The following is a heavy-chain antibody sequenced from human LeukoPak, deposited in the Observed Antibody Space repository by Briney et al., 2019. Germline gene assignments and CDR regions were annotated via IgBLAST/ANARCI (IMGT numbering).Heavy chain of an antibody. CDR1: GYTFTRYD. V-gene: IGHV1-8*01. Sequence: SVKVSCKASGYTFTRYDINWVRQDPGQGLEWVGWINQNSGKTGYAQNYQGTVTMTRNISISTAYIALSTLRSEDPNVYYCARGRIRIAVAGTLLGVPHPFDPWGQGTLVTVSS. J-gene: IGHJ5*02. D-gene: IGHD6-19*01. CDR3: ARGRIRIAVAGTLLGVPHPFDP. CDR2: INQNSGKT.